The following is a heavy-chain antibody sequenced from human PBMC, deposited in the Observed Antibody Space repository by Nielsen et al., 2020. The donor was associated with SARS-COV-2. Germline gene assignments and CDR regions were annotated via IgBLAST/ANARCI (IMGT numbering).Heavy chain of an antibody. D-gene: IGHD3-22*01. J-gene: IGHJ4*02. Sequence: SCKVSGYTLTELSMHWVRQAPGKGLEWVAVISYDGSDAYYADSVKGRFTISRDNSRETLYLQMNSLRVEDTAVYYCAKEAENRGLGDYWGQGTLVTVSS. CDR3: AKEAENRGLGDY. CDR1: GYTLTELS. V-gene: IGHV3-30*18. CDR2: ISYDGSDA.